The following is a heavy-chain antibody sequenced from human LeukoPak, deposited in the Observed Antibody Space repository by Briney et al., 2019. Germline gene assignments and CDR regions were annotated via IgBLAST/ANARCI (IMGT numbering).Heavy chain of an antibody. Sequence: EASVKVSCKASGYTFTGYYMHWVRQAPGQGLEWMGWINPNSGGTNYAQKFQGRVTMTRDTSISTAYMELSRPRSDDTAVYYCARSQNYFDYWGQGTLVTVSS. CDR3: ARSQNYFDY. V-gene: IGHV1-2*02. CDR1: GYTFTGYY. J-gene: IGHJ4*02. CDR2: INPNSGGT.